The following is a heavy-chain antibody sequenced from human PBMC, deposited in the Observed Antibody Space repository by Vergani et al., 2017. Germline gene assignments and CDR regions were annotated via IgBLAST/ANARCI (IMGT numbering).Heavy chain of an antibody. CDR1: GFTLGDYA. CDR2: ISGSGGNT. J-gene: IGHJ2*01. Sequence: EVQLVESGGGLVQPGRSLRLSCSASGFTLGDYAMHWVRQAPGKGLQWVSAISGSGGNTFYTDSVKGRFTISRDNTKNSLSLQMSGLRVEDTAVYYCVRLPRGPWNFDLWCRGTLITVSS. V-gene: IGHV3-23*04. CDR3: VRLPRGPWNFDL.